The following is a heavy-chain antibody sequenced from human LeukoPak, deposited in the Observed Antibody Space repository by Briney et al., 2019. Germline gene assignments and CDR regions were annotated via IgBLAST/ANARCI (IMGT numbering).Heavy chain of an antibody. V-gene: IGHV4-30-2*01. CDR1: GGSISSGGYS. Sequence: PSQTLSLTCAVSGGSISSGGYSWSWIRQPPGKGLEWIGYIYHSGSTYYNPSLKSRVSISVDRSKNQFSLKLSSVTAADTAVYYCARGSYDFWSSYPTRYFDYWGQGTLVTVSS. J-gene: IGHJ4*02. D-gene: IGHD3-3*01. CDR2: IYHSGST. CDR3: ARGSYDFWSSYPTRYFDY.